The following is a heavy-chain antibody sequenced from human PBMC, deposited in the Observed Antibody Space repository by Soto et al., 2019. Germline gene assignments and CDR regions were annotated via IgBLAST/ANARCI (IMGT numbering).Heavy chain of an antibody. CDR1: GGSVSSGDYY. Sequence: QLHLQESGPGLVKASQTLSLTCTVSGGSVSSGDYYWSWVRQPPGKGLECIGYISHSGNTYYNPSLKSRIAISLDKSKNQFSLRLSSVTGADTAVYFCATGGGTDYFDSWGQGVLVPVSS. V-gene: IGHV4-30-4*01. J-gene: IGHJ4*02. CDR2: ISHSGNT. D-gene: IGHD3-16*01. CDR3: ATGGGTDYFDS.